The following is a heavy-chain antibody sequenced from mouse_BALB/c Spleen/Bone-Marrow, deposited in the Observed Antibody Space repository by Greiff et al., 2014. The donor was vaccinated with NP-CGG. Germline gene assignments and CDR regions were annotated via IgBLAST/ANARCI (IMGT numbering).Heavy chain of an antibody. J-gene: IGHJ2*01. CDR1: GYTFTSYR. CDR3: ARNWVYFDY. CDR2: IDPSDSET. Sequence: VKLQESGAELVKPGAPVKLSCKASGYTFTSYRMNWVKQRPGRGLEWIGRIDPSDSETHYNQKFKDKATLTVDKSSSTAYIQLSSLTSEDSAVYYCARNWVYFDYWGQGTTLTVSS. V-gene: IGHV1-69*02. D-gene: IGHD4-1*01.